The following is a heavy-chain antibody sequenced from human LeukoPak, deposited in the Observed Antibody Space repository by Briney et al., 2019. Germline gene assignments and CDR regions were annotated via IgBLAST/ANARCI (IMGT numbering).Heavy chain of an antibody. J-gene: IGHJ4*02. CDR2: INHSGST. D-gene: IGHD6-19*01. Sequence: SETLSLTCAVYGGSFSGYYWSWIRQPPGKGLEWIGEINHSGSTNYNPSLKSRVTISVDTSKNQFSLKLSSVTAEDTAVYYCARDKHLGSGWPRLPFGYWGQGTLVTVSS. CDR1: GGSFSGYY. V-gene: IGHV4-34*01. CDR3: ARDKHLGSGWPRLPFGY.